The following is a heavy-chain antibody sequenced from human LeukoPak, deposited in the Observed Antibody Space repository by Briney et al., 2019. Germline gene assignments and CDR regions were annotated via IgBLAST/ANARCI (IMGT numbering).Heavy chain of an antibody. CDR2: INHSGST. D-gene: IGHD2-2*01. V-gene: IGHV4-39*07. J-gene: IGHJ5*02. Sequence: PSETLSLTCTVSGGSISSGSYYWSWIRQPPGKGLEWIGEINHSGSTNYNPSLKSRVTISVDTSKNQFSLKLSSVTAADTAVYYCARRGIVVVPAALSPWGQGTLVTASS. CDR1: GGSISSGSYY. CDR3: ARRGIVVVPAALSP.